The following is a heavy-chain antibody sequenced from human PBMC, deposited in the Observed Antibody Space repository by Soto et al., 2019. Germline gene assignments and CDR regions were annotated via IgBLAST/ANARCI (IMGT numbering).Heavy chain of an antibody. CDR3: ARGGYYYDSSGYYYGGY. D-gene: IGHD3-22*01. Sequence: QVQLVQSGAEVKKPGSSVKVSCKASGGTFSSYAISWVRQAPGQGLEWMGGIIPIFGTANYAQKFQGRVTITADESTRTAYMELSSLRSEDKAVYYCARGGYYYDSSGYYYGGYWGQGTLVTVSS. CDR1: GGTFSSYA. V-gene: IGHV1-69*01. J-gene: IGHJ4*02. CDR2: IIPIFGTA.